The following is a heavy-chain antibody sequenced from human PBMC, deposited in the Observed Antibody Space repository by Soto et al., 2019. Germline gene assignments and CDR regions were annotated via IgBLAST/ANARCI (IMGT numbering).Heavy chain of an antibody. Sequence: EVQLVESGGGLVQPGGSLRLSCAASGFTFSDYWMHWVRQPPGKGLVWVSRLKGDGITTNYADSVQGRFIISRDNAKNTLYLQMNSLRADDTAVYYCARGVRVYYYVDVWGKGTTVTVSS. CDR2: LKGDGITT. CDR1: GFTFSDYW. D-gene: IGHD3-16*01. V-gene: IGHV3-74*01. J-gene: IGHJ6*03. CDR3: ARGVRVYYYVDV.